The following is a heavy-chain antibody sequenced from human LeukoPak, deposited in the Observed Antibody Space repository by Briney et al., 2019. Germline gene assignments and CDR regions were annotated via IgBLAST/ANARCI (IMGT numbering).Heavy chain of an antibody. CDR1: GFTFSGYW. CDR2: IKSDGSST. CDR3: VRSDWFDP. V-gene: IGHV3-74*03. J-gene: IGHJ5*02. Sequence: GGSLRLSCVASGFTFSGYWMHWVRQAPGKGLVWVSRIKSDGSSTTYADSVKGRFTVSRDNANNTLYLQMSSLRAEDTAVYYCVRSDWFDPWGQGTLVTVSS.